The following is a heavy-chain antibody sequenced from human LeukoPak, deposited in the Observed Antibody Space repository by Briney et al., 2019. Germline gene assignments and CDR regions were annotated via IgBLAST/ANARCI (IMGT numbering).Heavy chain of an antibody. Sequence: PSETLSLTCAVSGGSISSGGYSWSWIRQPPGRGLEWIGYIYHSGSTYYNPSLKSRVAISVDRSKNQFSLKLSSVTAADTAVYYCASNYVGAKYYYYGMDVWGQGTTVTVSS. CDR2: IYHSGST. D-gene: IGHD1-26*01. J-gene: IGHJ6*02. CDR3: ASNYVGAKYYYYGMDV. V-gene: IGHV4-30-2*01. CDR1: GGSISSGGYS.